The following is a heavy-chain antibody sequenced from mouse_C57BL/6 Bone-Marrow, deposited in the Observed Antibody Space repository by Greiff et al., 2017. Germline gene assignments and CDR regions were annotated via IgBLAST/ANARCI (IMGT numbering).Heavy chain of an antibody. D-gene: IGHD1-1*01. Sequence: DVMLVESGGGLVKPGGSLKLSCAASGFTFSDYGMHWVRQAPEKGLEWVAYISSGSSTIYYADTVKGRFTISRDNAKNTLFLQMTSLRSEDTAMYDCAITTVVATDAMDYWGQGTSVTVSS. V-gene: IGHV5-17*01. CDR3: AITTVVATDAMDY. CDR2: ISSGSSTI. CDR1: GFTFSDYG. J-gene: IGHJ4*01.